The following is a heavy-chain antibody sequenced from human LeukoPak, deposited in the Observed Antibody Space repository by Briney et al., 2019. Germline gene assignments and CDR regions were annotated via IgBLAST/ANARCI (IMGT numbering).Heavy chain of an antibody. D-gene: IGHD3-10*01. J-gene: IGHJ3*02. CDR2: IWYDGSNK. V-gene: IGHV3-33*01. Sequence: GGSLRLSCAASGFTFSSYGMHWVRQAPGKGLEWVAVIWYDGSNKYYADSVKGRFTISRDNSKNTLYLQMNSLRAEDTAVYYCAREIWFGELLGNREDAFDIWGQGTMVTVSS. CDR3: AREIWFGELLGNREDAFDI. CDR1: GFTFSSYG.